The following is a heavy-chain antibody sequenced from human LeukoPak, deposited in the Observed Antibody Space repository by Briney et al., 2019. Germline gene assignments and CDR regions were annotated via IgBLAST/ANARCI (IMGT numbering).Heavy chain of an antibody. D-gene: IGHD3-10*01. Sequence: ASVKVSCKASGYTFTGYYMHWVRQAPGQGLEWMGWINTNTGNPTYAQGFTGRFVFSLDTSVSTAYLQISSLKAEDTAVYYCARGVRPYYYGSGSYDYWGQGTLVTVSS. CDR2: INTNTGNP. J-gene: IGHJ4*02. V-gene: IGHV7-4-1*02. CDR1: GYTFTGYY. CDR3: ARGVRPYYYGSGSYDY.